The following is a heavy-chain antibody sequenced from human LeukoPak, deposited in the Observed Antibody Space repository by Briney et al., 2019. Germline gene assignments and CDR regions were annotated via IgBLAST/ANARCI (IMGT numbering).Heavy chain of an antibody. CDR3: ARDPLPYYDSSGYRSYYYYMDV. CDR1: GCTFSSYA. CDR2: IIPTFGRT. V-gene: IGHV1-69*05. J-gene: IGHJ6*03. Sequence: SVKVSCKASGCTFSSYAISWVRQAPGQGLEWMGGIIPTFGRTNYAQKFQGRVTITTDESTSTAYMELSSLRSEDTAVYYCARDPLPYYDSSGYRSYYYYMDVWGKGTTATVSS. D-gene: IGHD3-22*01.